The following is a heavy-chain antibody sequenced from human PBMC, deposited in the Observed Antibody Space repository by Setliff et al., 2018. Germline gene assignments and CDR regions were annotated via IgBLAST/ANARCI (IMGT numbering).Heavy chain of an antibody. CDR1: GYTFTRYY. V-gene: IGHV1-46*01. D-gene: IGHD4-17*01. CDR2: INVGGGST. J-gene: IGHJ3*02. Sequence: GASVKVSCKASGYTFTRYYMYWVRQAPGQGLEWMGIINVGGGSTTYAQNLQGRVTMTRDTSTSTLYMELASLRSEDTAVYYCSRPHGGDYAFDIWGQGTMVTVSS. CDR3: SRPHGGDYAFDI.